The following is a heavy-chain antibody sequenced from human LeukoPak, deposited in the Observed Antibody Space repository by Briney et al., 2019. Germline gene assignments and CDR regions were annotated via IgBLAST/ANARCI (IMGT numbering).Heavy chain of an antibody. V-gene: IGHV4-39*01. J-gene: IGHJ5*02. D-gene: IGHD4-17*01. CDR3: ARHYYGANWFDP. CDR1: GGSISSSSYY. CDR2: IYYSGST. Sequence: PSETLSLTCTVSGGSISSSSYYWGWIRQPPGKGLEWIGSIYYSGSTYYNPSLKRRVTISVDTSKNQFSLKLSSVTAADTAVYYCARHYYGANWFDPWGQGTLVTVSS.